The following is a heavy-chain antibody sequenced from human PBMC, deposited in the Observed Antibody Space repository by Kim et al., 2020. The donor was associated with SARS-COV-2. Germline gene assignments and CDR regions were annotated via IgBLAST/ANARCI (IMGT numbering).Heavy chain of an antibody. J-gene: IGHJ6*02. Sequence: ASVKVSCKASGYTFTSYGISWVRQAPGQGLEWMGWISAYNGNTIYAQKLQGRVTMTTDTSTSTAYMELRSLRSDDTAVYYCARDGDCSSTSCYTDYYYYYGMDVWGQGTTVTVSS. CDR1: GYTFTSYG. D-gene: IGHD2-2*02. CDR2: ISAYNGNT. V-gene: IGHV1-18*01. CDR3: ARDGDCSSTSCYTDYYYYYGMDV.